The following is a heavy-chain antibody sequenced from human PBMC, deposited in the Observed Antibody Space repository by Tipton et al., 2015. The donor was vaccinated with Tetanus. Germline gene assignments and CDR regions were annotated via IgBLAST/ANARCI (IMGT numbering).Heavy chain of an antibody. CDR1: GYSFSSYY. CDR3: SRRRTNANLFYWLDL. CDR2: IHPGVYNS. V-gene: IGHV5-51*01. J-gene: IGHJ5*02. D-gene: IGHD3-9*01. Sequence: QLVQSGAEVKKPGESLKISCQGSGYSFSSYYIAWVRQMPEKGLEWMGIIHPGVYNSEYSQSFQGQVTISADKSISTAFLQWTSLKDSDTAIYYFSRRRTNANLFYWLDLWGQGTPVTVSS.